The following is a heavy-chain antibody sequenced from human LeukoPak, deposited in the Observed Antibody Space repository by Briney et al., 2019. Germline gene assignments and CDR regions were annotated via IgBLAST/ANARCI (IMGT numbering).Heavy chain of an antibody. CDR3: AREGAVAGTSHYYYYMDV. CDR1: GGSISTANYY. D-gene: IGHD6-19*01. Sequence: PSETLSLTCTVSGGSISTANYYWGWIRQPPGKGLEWIGNIFYSGSTYYSPSLKSRVIISVDKSKNQFSLKLSSVTAADTAVYYCAREGAVAGTSHYYYYMDVWGKGTTVTVSS. CDR2: IFYSGST. V-gene: IGHV4-39*07. J-gene: IGHJ6*03.